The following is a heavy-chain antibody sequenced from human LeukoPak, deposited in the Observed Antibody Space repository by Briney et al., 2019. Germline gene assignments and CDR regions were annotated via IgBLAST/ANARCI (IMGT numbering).Heavy chain of an antibody. CDR2: IRNKANNYAT. Sequence: GGSLRLSCAASGFTFSGSAIHWVRQASGKGLEWVGLIRNKANNYATVYAASVKGRFTISRDDSKNTAYLQMNSLKAEDTALYYCTRVSGDYDYYHGMEVWGQGTTVTVSS. V-gene: IGHV3-73*01. CDR1: GFTFSGSA. J-gene: IGHJ6*02. CDR3: TRVSGDYDYYHGMEV.